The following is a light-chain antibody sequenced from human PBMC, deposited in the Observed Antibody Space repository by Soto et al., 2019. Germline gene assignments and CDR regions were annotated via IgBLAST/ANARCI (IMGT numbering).Light chain of an antibody. J-gene: IGLJ3*02. V-gene: IGLV1-44*01. CDR1: SSNIGSNT. CDR2: SNN. Sequence: QSVLTQPPSASGTPGQRVTISCSGSSSNIGSNTVNWYQQLRGTAPKLLIYSNNQRPSGVPDRFSGSKSGTSASLAISGLQSEDEADYYCAAWDDSLNGVFGGGTKLTVL. CDR3: AAWDDSLNGV.